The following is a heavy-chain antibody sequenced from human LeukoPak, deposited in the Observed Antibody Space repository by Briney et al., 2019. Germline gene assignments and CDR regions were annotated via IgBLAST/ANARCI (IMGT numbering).Heavy chain of an antibody. V-gene: IGHV3-23*01. J-gene: IGHJ6*03. Sequence: RGSLRLSCAASGFTFSSYAMSWVRQAPGKGLEWVSGIIDNGYITYYANSVRGRFTISRDNSKNTLFLQMNSLRAEDTAVYYCAKLGGQEVHNYYVAVWGKGTTVAVSS. CDR1: GFTFSSYA. CDR2: IIDNGYIT. D-gene: IGHD3-16*01. CDR3: AKLGGQEVHNYYVAV.